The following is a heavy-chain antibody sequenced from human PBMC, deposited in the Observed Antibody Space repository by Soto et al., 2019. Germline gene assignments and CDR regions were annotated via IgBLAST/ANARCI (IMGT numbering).Heavy chain of an antibody. CDR1: GYTFTSYA. J-gene: IGHJ4*02. CDR2: INAGNGNT. V-gene: IGHV1-3*01. CDR3: ARDRITIFGVVTNHFDY. D-gene: IGHD3-3*01. Sequence: QVQLVQSGAEVKKPGASVKVSCKASGYTFTSYAMHWVRQAPGQRLEWMGWINAGNGNTKYSQKFQGRVTITRDTSASTAYKELSSLRSEDTDVYYCARDRITIFGVVTNHFDYWGQGTLVTVSS.